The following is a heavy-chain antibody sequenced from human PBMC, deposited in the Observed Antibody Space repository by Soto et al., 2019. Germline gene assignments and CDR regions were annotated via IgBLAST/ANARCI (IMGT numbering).Heavy chain of an antibody. CDR1: GFTFSSYA. CDR2: ISGSGGST. J-gene: IGHJ4*02. D-gene: IGHD6-13*01. CDR3: AYSSTPFHY. V-gene: IGHV3-23*01. Sequence: EVQLLESGGGLVQPGGSLSLSCAASGFTFSSYAMSWVRQAPGKGLEWVSAISGSGGSTYYADSVKGRFTISGDNSKNTLYLQMNSLRAEDKAVYYCAYSSTPFHYRGQGTLVTVSS.